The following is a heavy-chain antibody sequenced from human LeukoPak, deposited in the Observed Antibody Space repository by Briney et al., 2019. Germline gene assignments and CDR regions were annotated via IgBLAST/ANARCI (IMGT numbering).Heavy chain of an antibody. CDR3: ARRAGDYSHPYDY. J-gene: IGHJ4*02. CDR1: GFTFSSYS. V-gene: IGHV3-21*06. D-gene: IGHD3-22*01. CDR2: IDSSSDI. Sequence: GGSLRLSCAASGFTFSSYSMNWVRQAPGKGLEWVSSIDSSSDIYYADSVKGRFTISRDNAKNSLYLQMNSLRAEDTAVYYCARRAGDYSHPYDYWGQGTLVTVSS.